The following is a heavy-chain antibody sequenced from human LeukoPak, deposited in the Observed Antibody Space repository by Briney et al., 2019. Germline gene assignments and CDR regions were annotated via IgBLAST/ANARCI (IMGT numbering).Heavy chain of an antibody. CDR3: ARGVTMIVVVVHDWYFDL. V-gene: IGHV4-39*01. D-gene: IGHD3-22*01. J-gene: IGHJ2*01. CDR2: IYYTRST. CDR1: GGSISSSSYY. Sequence: SETLSLTCTVSGGSISSSSYYWGWIRQPPGKGLEWIGSIYYTRSTYYNPSLKSRVTISVDTSKNQFSLKLTSVTAADTAVYYCARGVTMIVVVVHDWYFDLWGRGTLVTVSS.